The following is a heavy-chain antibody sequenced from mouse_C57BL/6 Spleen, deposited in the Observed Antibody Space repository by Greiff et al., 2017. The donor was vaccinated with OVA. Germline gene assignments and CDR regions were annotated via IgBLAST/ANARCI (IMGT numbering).Heavy chain of an antibody. Sequence: EVQGVESGGGLVKPGGSLKLSCAASGFTFSSYAMSWVRQTPEKRLEWVATISDGGSYTYYPDNVKGRFTISRDNAKNNLYLQMSHLKSEDTAMYDCAREELRLRAWFADWGQGTLVTVSA. D-gene: IGHD3-2*02. V-gene: IGHV5-4*01. CDR1: GFTFSSYA. J-gene: IGHJ3*01. CDR2: ISDGGSYT. CDR3: AREELRLRAWFAD.